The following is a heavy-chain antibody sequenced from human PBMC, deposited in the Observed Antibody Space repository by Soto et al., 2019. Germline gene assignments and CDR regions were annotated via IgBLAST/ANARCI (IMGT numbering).Heavy chain of an antibody. J-gene: IGHJ5*02. CDR1: GGSIRSYY. Sequence: SETLSLTCTVSGGSIRSYYWSWIRQPPGKGLEWIGYIYYSGSTNYNPSLKSRVTISVDTSKNQFSLKLSSVTAADTAVYYCARDLSYEVESEPVYNWFDPWGQGTLVTVSS. D-gene: IGHD3-3*01. CDR3: ARDLSYEVESEPVYNWFDP. CDR2: IYYSGST. V-gene: IGHV4-59*01.